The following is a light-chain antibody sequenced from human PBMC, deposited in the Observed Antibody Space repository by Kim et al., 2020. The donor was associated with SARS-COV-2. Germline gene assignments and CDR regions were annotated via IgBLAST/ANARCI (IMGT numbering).Light chain of an antibody. V-gene: IGLV3-19*01. CDR2: GKH. CDR1: SLRSYY. J-gene: IGLJ2*01. Sequence: VALGQTVRITCQGDSLRSYYAAWYQQKPGQAPIVVIYGKHNRPSGIPDRFSGSSSGDTASLTITGAQAGDEADYYCNSRGSNDNVLFGGGTQLTVL. CDR3: NSRGSNDNVL.